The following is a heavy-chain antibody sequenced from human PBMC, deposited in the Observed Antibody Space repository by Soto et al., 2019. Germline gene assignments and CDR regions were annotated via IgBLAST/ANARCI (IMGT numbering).Heavy chain of an antibody. CDR2: ISSDGDTI. Sequence: EVQLIESGGGWVQPGTSLRVSCAASGFTFHEYAMHWVRQAPGKGLEWDSGISSDGDTIAYADSVQGRFTVFRDNAKNSLYLQMNSLRAEDTALYYCTKGGYDLIYYFGMDVWGQGTTVTVSS. J-gene: IGHJ6*02. D-gene: IGHD5-12*01. CDR3: TKGGYDLIYYFGMDV. CDR1: GFTFHEYA. V-gene: IGHV3-9*01.